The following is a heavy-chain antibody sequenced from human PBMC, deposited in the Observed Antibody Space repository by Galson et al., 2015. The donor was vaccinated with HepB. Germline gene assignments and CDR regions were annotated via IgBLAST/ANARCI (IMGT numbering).Heavy chain of an antibody. CDR1: GFTFSSYG. D-gene: IGHD5-18*01. Sequence: SLRLSCAASGFTFSSYGMHWVRQAPGKGLEWVAVISYDGSNKYYADSVKGRFTISRDNSKNTLYLQMNSLRAEDTAVYYCAKGAAMVTGGLDYGMDVWGQGTTVTVSS. CDR2: ISYDGSNK. V-gene: IGHV3-30*18. J-gene: IGHJ6*02. CDR3: AKGAAMVTGGLDYGMDV.